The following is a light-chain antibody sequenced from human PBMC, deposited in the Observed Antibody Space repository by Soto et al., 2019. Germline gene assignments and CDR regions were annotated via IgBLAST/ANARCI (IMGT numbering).Light chain of an antibody. CDR2: GAS. V-gene: IGKV3-20*01. CDR3: QQYASLPLT. J-gene: IGKJ4*01. CDR1: KSVGRSF. Sequence: EIVLTQSPGTLSLSPGERATLSCRASKSVGRSFLAWYQQKAGQAPRLLIHGASSRATGIPDRFSGSGSGTDFSLTISRLEPEDCAVYYCQQYASLPLTFGGGTKVE.